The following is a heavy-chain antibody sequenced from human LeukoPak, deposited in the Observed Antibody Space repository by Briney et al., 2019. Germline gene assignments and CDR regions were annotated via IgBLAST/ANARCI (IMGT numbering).Heavy chain of an antibody. V-gene: IGHV5-51*01. Sequence: GESLKISCKGSGYSFTSYWIGWVRQMPGKGLEWMGIIYPGDSDTRYSPSFQGQVTISADKSISTAYLQWSSLKASDTAVYYCARHSYYDSSGYYLPTRGNWFDPWGQGTLVTVSS. D-gene: IGHD3-22*01. CDR1: GYSFTSYW. J-gene: IGHJ5*02. CDR2: IYPGDSDT. CDR3: ARHSYYDSSGYYLPTRGNWFDP.